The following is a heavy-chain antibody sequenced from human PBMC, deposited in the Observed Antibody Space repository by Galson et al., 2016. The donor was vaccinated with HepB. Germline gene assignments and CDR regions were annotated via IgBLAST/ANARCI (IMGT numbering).Heavy chain of an antibody. D-gene: IGHD3-16*01. CDR1: GDSVSSNSAA. Sequence: CAISGDSVSSNSAAWSWIRQSPSRGFEWLGRTYYRSKWFHDYAVSVRSRMNINPDTSKNQFSLQLNSMTPEDTAVYYCARGASERRAFDIWGQGTMVTVSS. J-gene: IGHJ3*02. CDR2: TYYRSKWFH. V-gene: IGHV6-1*01. CDR3: ARGASERRAFDI.